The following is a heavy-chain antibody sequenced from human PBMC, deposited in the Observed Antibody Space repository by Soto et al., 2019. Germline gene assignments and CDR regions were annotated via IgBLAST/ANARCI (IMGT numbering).Heavy chain of an antibody. CDR3: ARVAPGAGPWFAP. V-gene: IGHV1-18*01. D-gene: IGHD2-15*01. Sequence: QVQLVQSGGEVKRPGASVKVSCKTSGYTFSNYGITWVRQAPGQPLEWLGWISLYSDGTNYAQKFQGRVSMTTAPPTTTAYRERGSRRSADPAVYSGARVAPGAGPWFAPWAKGPLPPVPP. CDR2: ISLYSDGT. CDR1: GYTFSNYG. J-gene: IGHJ5*02.